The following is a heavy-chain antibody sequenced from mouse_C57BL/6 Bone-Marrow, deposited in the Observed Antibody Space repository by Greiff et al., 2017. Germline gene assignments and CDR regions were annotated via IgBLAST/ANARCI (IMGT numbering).Heavy chain of an antibody. Sequence: QVQLKQPGAELVKPGASVQMSCKASGYTFTSYWITWVKQRPGQGLEWIGDIYPGSGSPNYNEKFKSKATLTVDTSSSTAYMQLSSLTSEDSAVYYCAREEVSTTVEDYWGQGTTLTVSS. D-gene: IGHD1-1*01. V-gene: IGHV1-55*01. J-gene: IGHJ2*01. CDR1: GYTFTSYW. CDR3: AREEVSTTVEDY. CDR2: IYPGSGSP.